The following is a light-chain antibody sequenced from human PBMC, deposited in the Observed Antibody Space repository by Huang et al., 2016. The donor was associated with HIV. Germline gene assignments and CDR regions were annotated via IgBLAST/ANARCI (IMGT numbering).Light chain of an antibody. J-gene: IGKJ1*01. CDR3: QQSYRTPWA. Sequence: DIQMTQSPLSLSASVGDRVTITCRASQSISSYLNWYQQKPGKAPKVLIYTTSTLQSWVPSRFSGSGSGTDFSLTISSLQPEDFATYYCQQSYRTPWAFGQGTKVEIK. CDR2: TTS. V-gene: IGKV1-39*01. CDR1: QSISSY.